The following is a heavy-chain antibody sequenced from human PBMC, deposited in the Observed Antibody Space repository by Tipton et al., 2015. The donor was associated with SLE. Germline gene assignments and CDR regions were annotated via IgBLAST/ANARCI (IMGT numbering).Heavy chain of an antibody. Sequence: LRLSCSVSGASFNIFYWNWIRQPPGKGLEWIGSIFYTGSTKYNPSLQSRVTISLDTSKNQFSLNLSSVTAADTAVYYCAKTGRRDYFDSWGQGTLVTVSS. CDR1: GASFNIFY. CDR3: AKTGRRDYFDS. J-gene: IGHJ4*02. CDR2: IFYTGST. D-gene: IGHD1-14*01. V-gene: IGHV4-59*01.